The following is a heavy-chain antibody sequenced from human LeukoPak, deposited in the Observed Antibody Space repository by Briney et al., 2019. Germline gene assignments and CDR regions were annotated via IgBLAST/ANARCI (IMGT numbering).Heavy chain of an antibody. D-gene: IGHD6-19*01. CDR3: ARSVEGSFDY. Sequence: GGSLRLSCAASGFTFSNYNMNWVRQAPGKGLEWVSYISSTSTTIYYADSVKGRFTISRDNAKNSAYLQLNSLRVEDTAMYYCARSVEGSFDYWGQGTLVTVSS. J-gene: IGHJ4*02. CDR2: ISSTSTTI. V-gene: IGHV3-48*01. CDR1: GFTFSNYN.